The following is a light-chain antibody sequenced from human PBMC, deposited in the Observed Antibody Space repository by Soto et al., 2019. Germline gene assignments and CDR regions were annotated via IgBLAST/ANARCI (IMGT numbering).Light chain of an antibody. J-gene: IGKJ3*01. CDR1: HDITSY. V-gene: IGKV1-33*01. Sequence: DIQMTQSPSSLSASVGDRVTITCQASHDITSYLNWYQHKPGKAPKLLIYDASMLEAGVPPRFSGSGSGTDFTFTISSLQPEDVATYYCQQCDYLPIFGPGTTVDLK. CDR3: QQCDYLPI. CDR2: DAS.